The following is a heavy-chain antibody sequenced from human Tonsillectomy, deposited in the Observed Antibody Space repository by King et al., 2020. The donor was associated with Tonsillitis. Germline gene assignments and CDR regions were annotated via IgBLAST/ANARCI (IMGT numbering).Heavy chain of an antibody. CDR3: ASPIPTGYSYGPINY. V-gene: IGHV5-51*01. CDR2: IYPGDSDT. CDR1: EYSFTSYW. J-gene: IGHJ4*02. Sequence: VQLVQSGAEVKKPGGFLKISVKGFEYSFTSYWFGWVRQMPGKGLDGMGIIYPGDSDTSYSPSFQGQVTIPADKSISTAYLRWSSLKASDPAMYYCASPIPTGYSYGPINYWGQGTLVTVSS. D-gene: IGHD5-18*01.